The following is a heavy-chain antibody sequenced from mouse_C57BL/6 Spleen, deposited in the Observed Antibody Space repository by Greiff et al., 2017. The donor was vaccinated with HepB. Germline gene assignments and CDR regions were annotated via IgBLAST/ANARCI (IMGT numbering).Heavy chain of an antibody. CDR1: GYIFTDYE. CDR3: TRRGTRGYAMDY. V-gene: IGHV1-15*01. CDR2: IDPETGGT. J-gene: IGHJ4*01. D-gene: IGHD2-14*01. Sequence: QVQLQQSGAELVRPGASVTLSCKASGYIFTDYEMHWVKQTPVHGLEWIGAIDPETGGTAYNQKFKGKAILTADKSSSTAYMELRSLTSEDSAVYYCTRRGTRGYAMDYWGQGTSVTVSS.